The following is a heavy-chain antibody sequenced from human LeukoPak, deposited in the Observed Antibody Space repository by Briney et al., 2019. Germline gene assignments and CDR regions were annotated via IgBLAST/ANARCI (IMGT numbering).Heavy chain of an antibody. D-gene: IGHD2-2*02. CDR3: ARVMCSSTSCYTYDAFDI. CDR1: GYTFTSYY. V-gene: IGHV1-46*03. Sequence: ASVKVSCKASGYTFTSYYMHWVRQAPGQGLEWMGIINPSGGSTSYAQKFQGRVTMTRDTSTSTVYMELSSLRSEDTAVYYCARVMCSSTSCYTYDAFDIWGQGTMVTLSS. J-gene: IGHJ3*02. CDR2: INPSGGST.